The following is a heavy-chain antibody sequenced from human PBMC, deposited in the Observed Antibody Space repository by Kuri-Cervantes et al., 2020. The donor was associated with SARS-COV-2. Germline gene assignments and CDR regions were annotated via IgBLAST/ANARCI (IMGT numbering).Heavy chain of an antibody. Sequence: ASVKVSCKASGYTFTTYYIHWVRQAPGQGLEWMGIINPSGGGTSYAQKFQGRVAVTRDTPTSTVYMELSSLRSEDTAVYYCARDPTTVTTGIGMDVWGHGTTVTVSS. CDR3: ARDPTTVTTGIGMDV. CDR1: GYTFTTYY. V-gene: IGHV1-46*01. D-gene: IGHD4-17*01. CDR2: INPSGGGT. J-gene: IGHJ6*02.